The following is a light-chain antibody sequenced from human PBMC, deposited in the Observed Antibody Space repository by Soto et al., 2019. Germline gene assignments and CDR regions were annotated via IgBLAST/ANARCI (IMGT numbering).Light chain of an antibody. J-gene: IGKJ1*01. CDR2: AAS. V-gene: IGKV1-39*01. CDR3: QQSYSTPRK. Sequence: DIQMSQSPSSLSASVGHRVAITCRASQRISSYLNWYQQKPGKAPKLLIYAASTLQSGVPSRFSGSGSGTAFTLTSSSLQPEDFATYYCQQSYSTPRKCGQGTKVDIK. CDR1: QRISSY.